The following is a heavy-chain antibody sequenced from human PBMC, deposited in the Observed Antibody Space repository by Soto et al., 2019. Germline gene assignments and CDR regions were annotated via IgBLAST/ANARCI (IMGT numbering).Heavy chain of an antibody. D-gene: IGHD3-22*01. CDR2: IIPILGIA. V-gene: IGHV1-69*02. CDR1: GGTFSSYT. CDR3: ARGSGSYDSNGPFDY. Sequence: GASVKVSCKASGGTFSSYTISWVRQAPGQGLEWMGRIIPILGIANYAQKFQGRVTITADKSTSTVYMELSSLRSEDTAVYYCARGSGSYDSNGPFDYWGQGTLVTVSS. J-gene: IGHJ4*02.